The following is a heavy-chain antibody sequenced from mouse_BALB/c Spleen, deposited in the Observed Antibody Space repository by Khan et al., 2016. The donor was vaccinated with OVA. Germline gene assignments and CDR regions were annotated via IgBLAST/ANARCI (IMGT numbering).Heavy chain of an antibody. CDR1: GYTFSDYV. CDR3: ARGGYSAFAY. D-gene: IGHD2-3*01. Sequence: QVQLQQSGPELVKPGASLKVSCKTPGYTFSDYVIGWVKKKTRQGLEWIGDIFPGSDIPYYNEKFKGKATLTADKSSSTAYMQLSSLTSEDSAVYFCARGGYSAFAYWGQGTLVTVSA. J-gene: IGHJ3*01. V-gene: IGHV1-81*01. CDR2: IFPGSDIP.